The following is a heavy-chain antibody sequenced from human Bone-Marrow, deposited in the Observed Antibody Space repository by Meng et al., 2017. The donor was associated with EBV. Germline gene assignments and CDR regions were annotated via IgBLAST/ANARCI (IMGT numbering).Heavy chain of an antibody. J-gene: IGHJ4*02. V-gene: IGHV1-69*01. Sequence: GQLVQSAAEVKKPGSSVKDAGKPAGGTFSSYAISWVRQAPGQGLEGMGGLIPMFGAPNYAQKFQDRVTITADESTSTHYMDLTSLRSEDTAVYYCASESGRGYTPDYWGQGTLVTVSS. CDR1: GGTFSSYA. CDR2: LIPMFGAP. CDR3: ASESGRGYTPDY. D-gene: IGHD5-12*01.